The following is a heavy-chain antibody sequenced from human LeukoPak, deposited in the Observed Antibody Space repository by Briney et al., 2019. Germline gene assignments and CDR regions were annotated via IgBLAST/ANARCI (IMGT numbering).Heavy chain of an antibody. CDR2: IYYSGST. D-gene: IGHD2-2*01. CDR1: GGSISSSSYY. CDR3: ARQGAGEVVVVPAAMLNFDY. V-gene: IGHV4-39*01. J-gene: IGHJ4*02. Sequence: SETLCLTCTVSGGSISSSSYYWGWIRQPPGKGLEWIGSIYYSGSTYYNPSLKSRVTISVDTSKNQFSLKLSSVTAADTAVYYCARQGAGEVVVVPAAMLNFDYWGQGTLVTVSS.